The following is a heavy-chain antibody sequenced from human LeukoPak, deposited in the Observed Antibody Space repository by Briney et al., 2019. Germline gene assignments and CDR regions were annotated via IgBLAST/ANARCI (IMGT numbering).Heavy chain of an antibody. Sequence: SETLSLTCTVSHFISSYYWRWIRQPPGKGLEWIGYISYSGSTHYNPSLKSRLTISIDTSKNQFSLKLTSVTAADTAVYYCTRQWFGELFSVFDYWGQGSLVTVSS. CDR3: TRQWFGELFSVFDY. J-gene: IGHJ4*02. D-gene: IGHD3-10*01. CDR2: ISYSGST. V-gene: IGHV4-59*08. CDR1: HFISSYY.